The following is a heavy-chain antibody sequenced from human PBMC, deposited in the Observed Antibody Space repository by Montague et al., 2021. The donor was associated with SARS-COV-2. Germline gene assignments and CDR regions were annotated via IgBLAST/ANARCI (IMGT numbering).Heavy chain of an antibody. CDR2: VDYSGLT. D-gene: IGHD3-10*01. CDR3: AKDGEALAWGTFDI. CDR1: RDSIGSHNYF. V-gene: IGHV4-39*07. Sequence: SETLSLTCTVSRDSIGSHNYFWAWIRQPPGKGLEWIGSVDYSGLTFYNPSLESRVTISVDTSKKQFSLKVNSVTAAVTAVYYCAKDGEALAWGTFDIWGQGTMVTVSS. J-gene: IGHJ3*02.